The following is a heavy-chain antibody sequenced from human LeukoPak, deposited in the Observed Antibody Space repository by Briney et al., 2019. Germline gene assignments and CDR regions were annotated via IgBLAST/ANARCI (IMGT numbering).Heavy chain of an antibody. V-gene: IGHV3-9*03. CDR3: AKDMEEWLTYYFDY. J-gene: IGHJ4*02. Sequence: LSLTCTVSGGSISSYYWSWIRQPPGKGLEWVSGISWNSGSIGYADSVKGRFTISRDNAKNSLYLQMNSLRAEDMALYHCAKDMEEWLTYYFDYWGQGTLVTVSS. CDR2: ISWNSGSI. D-gene: IGHD3-3*01. CDR1: GGSISSYY.